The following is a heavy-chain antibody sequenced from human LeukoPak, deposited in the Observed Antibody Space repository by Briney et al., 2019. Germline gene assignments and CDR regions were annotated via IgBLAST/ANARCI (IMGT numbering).Heavy chain of an antibody. CDR1: GFTVSSSW. CDR2: IHGSGDT. Sequence: GGSLRLSCAASGFTVSSSWMNWVRQAPGKELEWLSIIHGSGDTFYADSVKGRFTMSRDNSKNTLYLQMNSLRAEDTAVYYCARDSYFTSWGQGTLVTVSS. V-gene: IGHV3-53*01. CDR3: ARDSYFTS. J-gene: IGHJ4*02.